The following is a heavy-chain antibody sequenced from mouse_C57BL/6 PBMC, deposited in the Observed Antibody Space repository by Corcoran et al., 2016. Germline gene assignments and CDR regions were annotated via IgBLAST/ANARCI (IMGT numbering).Heavy chain of an antibody. J-gene: IGHJ4*01. D-gene: IGHD4-1*01. CDR3: ASPSNWDNAMDY. CDR2: ISYDGSN. CDR1: GYSITSGYY. Sequence: DVQLQESGPGLVKPSQSLSLTCSVTGYSITSGYYWNWIRQFPGNKLEWMGYISYDGSNNYNPSLKNRISITRDTSKNQFFLKLNSVTTEDTATYYCASPSNWDNAMDYWGQGTSVTVSS. V-gene: IGHV3-6*01.